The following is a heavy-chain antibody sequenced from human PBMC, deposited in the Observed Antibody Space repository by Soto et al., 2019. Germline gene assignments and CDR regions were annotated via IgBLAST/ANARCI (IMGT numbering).Heavy chain of an antibody. V-gene: IGHV4-34*01. CDR1: GGCFSGYY. CDR2: INHSGST. J-gene: IGHJ4*02. D-gene: IGHD1-26*01. Sequence: PSETLSLTCAVHGGCFSGYYWSWIRQPPGKGLEWIGEINHSGSTNYNPSLKSRVTISVDTSKNQFSLKLSSVTAADTAVYYCARGLLVGATSAFDYWGQGTLVTVSS. CDR3: ARGLLVGATSAFDY.